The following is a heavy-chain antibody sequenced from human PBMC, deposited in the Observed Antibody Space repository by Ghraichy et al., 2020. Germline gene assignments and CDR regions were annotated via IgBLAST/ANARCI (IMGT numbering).Heavy chain of an antibody. CDR3: ARGYGSGSYYFSHYYYGMDV. CDR1: GGSISSGDYY. J-gene: IGHJ6*02. V-gene: IGHV4-30-4*01. Sequence: TLSLTCTVSGGSISSGDYYWSWIRQPPGKGLEWIGYIYYSGSTYYNPSLKSRVTISVDTSKNQFSLKLSSVTAADTAVYYCARGYGSGSYYFSHYYYGMDVWGQGTTVTVSS. D-gene: IGHD3-10*01. CDR2: IYYSGST.